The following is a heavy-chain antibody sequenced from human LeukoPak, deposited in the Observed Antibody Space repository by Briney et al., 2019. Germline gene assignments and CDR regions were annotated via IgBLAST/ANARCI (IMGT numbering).Heavy chain of an antibody. CDR2: IYYSGST. CDR3: ARVGNYYDSSGNYYDSSGYYKYFDY. CDR1: GGSISSGAYY. V-gene: IGHV4-31*03. J-gene: IGHJ4*02. D-gene: IGHD3-22*01. Sequence: PSQTLSLTCTVSGGSISSGAYYWSWIRQHPGKGLEWIGYIYYSGSTYYNPSLKSRVTISVTTSKTQFSLKLSSVTAADTAVYYCARVGNYYDSSGNYYDSSGYYKYFDYWGQGTLVTVSS.